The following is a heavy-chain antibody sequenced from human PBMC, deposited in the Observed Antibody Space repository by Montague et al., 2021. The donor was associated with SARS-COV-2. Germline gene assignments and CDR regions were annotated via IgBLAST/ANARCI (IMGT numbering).Heavy chain of an antibody. D-gene: IGHD3-22*01. Sequence: SETLSLTCTVSGGSISSSSYYWGWIRQPPGKGLEWIGSIYYSGSTYYNPSLKSRVTISVDTSKNQFSLKLSSVTAADTAVYYCAGDNRITMIVVVQCYGMDVWGQGTTVTVSS. CDR2: IYYSGST. CDR1: GGSISSSSYY. V-gene: IGHV4-39*07. CDR3: AGDNRITMIVVVQCYGMDV. J-gene: IGHJ6*02.